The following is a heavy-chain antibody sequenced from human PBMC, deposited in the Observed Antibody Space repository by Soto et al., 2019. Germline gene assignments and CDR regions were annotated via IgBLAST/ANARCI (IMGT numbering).Heavy chain of an antibody. J-gene: IGHJ4*02. CDR2: IYWDDDN. D-gene: IGHD2-15*01. CDR1: GFSLSTSGVG. Sequence: QITLKESGPTLVKPTQTLMLTCAFSGFSLSTSGVGVAWIRQPPGKALEWLALIYWDDDNRYSPSLKTRLTITKDTSKNQVVLTMTNVDPVDTATYYCAHRHCSSGSCTFDYWGQGTLVTVSS. CDR3: AHRHCSSGSCTFDY. V-gene: IGHV2-5*02.